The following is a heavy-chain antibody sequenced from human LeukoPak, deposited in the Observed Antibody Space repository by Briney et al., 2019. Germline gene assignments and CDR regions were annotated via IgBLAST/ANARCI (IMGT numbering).Heavy chain of an antibody. CDR2: IRYDGSNK. J-gene: IGHJ4*02. CDR3: AKEGDSSSSGTYYFDY. Sequence: PGGSLRLSCAASGFTFSSYGMHWVRQAPGKGLEWVAFIRYDGSNKYYADSVKGRFTISRNNSKNTLYLQMNSLRAEDTAVYYCAKEGDSSSSGTYYFDYWGQGTLVTVSS. CDR1: GFTFSSYG. D-gene: IGHD6-6*01. V-gene: IGHV3-30*02.